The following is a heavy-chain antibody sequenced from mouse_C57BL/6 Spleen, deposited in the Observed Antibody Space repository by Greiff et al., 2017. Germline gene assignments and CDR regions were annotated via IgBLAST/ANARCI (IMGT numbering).Heavy chain of an antibody. Sequence: VQLQQSGPELVKPGASVKMSCKASGYTFTDYYMHWVKQSHGKSLEWIGYINPNNGGTSYNQKFKGKATLTVNKSSSTAYMELRSLTSEDSAVYYCARGYYDYDWYFDVWGTGTTVTVSS. V-gene: IGHV1-22*01. CDR1: GYTFTDYY. D-gene: IGHD2-4*01. J-gene: IGHJ1*03. CDR3: ARGYYDYDWYFDV. CDR2: INPNNGGT.